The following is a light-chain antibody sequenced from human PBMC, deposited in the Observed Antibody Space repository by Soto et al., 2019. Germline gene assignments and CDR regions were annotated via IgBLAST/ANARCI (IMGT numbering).Light chain of an antibody. CDR2: DAS. Sequence: DIQMTQCPSSLSAYVGDRVTITCRASQRMTSWLAWYQQKPGKAPKVLIYDASSLESVVPSRFSGSESGTEFTLTISSLQPDDIATYYCQQYTENSGTFGQGTKVDI. CDR1: QRMTSW. V-gene: IGKV1-5*01. J-gene: IGKJ1*01. CDR3: QQYTENSGT.